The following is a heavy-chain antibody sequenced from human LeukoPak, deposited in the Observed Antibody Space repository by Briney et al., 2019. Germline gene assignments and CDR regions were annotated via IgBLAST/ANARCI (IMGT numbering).Heavy chain of an antibody. D-gene: IGHD3-10*01. V-gene: IGHV4-30-2*01. CDR2: IYDRGPA. CDR1: GGAITSGGWS. CDR3: ARSRQASGLFNS. Sequence: SQTLSLTCTVSGGAITSGGWSWHWIRQPHGMGLEWIGCIYDRGPAYYNPSLKSRFTISVDRPKNQFFLNVTSLTAADTAVYYCARSRQASGLFNSWGQGTLVVVSS. J-gene: IGHJ5*01.